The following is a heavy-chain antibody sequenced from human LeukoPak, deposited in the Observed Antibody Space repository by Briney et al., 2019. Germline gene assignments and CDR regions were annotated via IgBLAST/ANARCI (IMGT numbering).Heavy chain of an antibody. V-gene: IGHV3-21*01. J-gene: IGHJ6*02. Sequence: GGSLRLSCAASGFTFSSYSMNWVRQAPGKGLESVSSISSSSSYIYYADSVKGRFTISRDNAKNSLYLQMTSLRAEDTAVYYCARDPPNYDILTGYRYGMDVWGQGTTVTVSS. CDR2: ISSSSSYI. D-gene: IGHD3-9*01. CDR1: GFTFSSYS. CDR3: ARDPPNYDILTGYRYGMDV.